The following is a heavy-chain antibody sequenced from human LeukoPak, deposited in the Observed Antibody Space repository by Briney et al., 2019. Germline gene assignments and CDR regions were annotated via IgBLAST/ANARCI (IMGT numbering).Heavy chain of an antibody. D-gene: IGHD5-24*01. V-gene: IGHV1-18*01. CDR2: ISAYNGNT. J-gene: IGHJ6*03. CDR3: ARGWPARSSPRRTYYYMDV. CDR1: GYTFTSYG. Sequence: ASVKVSCKASGYTFTSYGISRVRQAPGQGLEWMGWISAYNGNTNYAQKLQGKVTMTTDTSTSTAYMELRSLRSDDTAVYYCARGWPARSSPRRTYYYMDVWGKGTTVTVSS.